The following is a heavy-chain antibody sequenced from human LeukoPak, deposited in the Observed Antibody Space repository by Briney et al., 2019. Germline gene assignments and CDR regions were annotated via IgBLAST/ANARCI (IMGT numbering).Heavy chain of an antibody. CDR1: GFTFSSYG. CDR2: IWYDGSNK. CDR3: ARDLESFDI. Sequence: GRSLILSCAASGFTFSSYGMHWVRQAPGKGLEWVAVIWYDGSNKYYADTVKGRFTISRDNSKNTLYLQMNSLRAEDTAVYYCARDLESFDIWGRGTMVTLSS. V-gene: IGHV3-33*01. J-gene: IGHJ3*02.